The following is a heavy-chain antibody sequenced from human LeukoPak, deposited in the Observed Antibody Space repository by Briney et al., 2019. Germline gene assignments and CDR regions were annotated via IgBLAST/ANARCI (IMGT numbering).Heavy chain of an antibody. J-gene: IGHJ4*02. CDR1: GFTFSNYG. Sequence: GGSLRLSCAASGFTFSNYGMSWVRQAPGKGLEWVSAISGSGSSSYYADSVKSRFTISRDNSKNTLYLQINSQRAEDTAIYYCAKDQRTISTFDYWGQGTLVTVSS. CDR2: ISGSGSSS. V-gene: IGHV3-23*01. D-gene: IGHD3-3*01. CDR3: AKDQRTISTFDY.